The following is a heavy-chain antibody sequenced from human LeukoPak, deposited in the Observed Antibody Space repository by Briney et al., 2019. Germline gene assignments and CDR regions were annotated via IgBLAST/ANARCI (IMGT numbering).Heavy chain of an antibody. CDR3: ATDHRQSSSSSYYDYMDV. V-gene: IGHV1-18*01. J-gene: IGHJ6*03. Sequence: ASVKVSCKASGYTFTNYDISWGRRAPGQGLEWMGWISPYNGNTNYAQKFQGRVTMTTHTSTSTAYMELRSLRSDDTAVYYCATDHRQSSSSSYYDYMDVWGTGTTVTVSS. CDR1: GYTFTNYD. D-gene: IGHD6-6*01. CDR2: ISPYNGNT.